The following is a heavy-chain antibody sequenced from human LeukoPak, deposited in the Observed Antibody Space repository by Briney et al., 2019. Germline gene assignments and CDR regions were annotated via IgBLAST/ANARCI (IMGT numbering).Heavy chain of an antibody. V-gene: IGHV1-24*01. Sequence: ASVKVSCKVSGYTLTELSMHWVRQAPGRGLEWMGGFDPEDGETIYAQKFQGRVAMTEDTSTDTAYMELSSLRSEDTAVYYCARADPYYYDSSGFDYWGQGTLVTVSS. CDR3: ARADPYYYDSSGFDY. CDR2: FDPEDGET. CDR1: GYTLTELS. D-gene: IGHD3-22*01. J-gene: IGHJ4*02.